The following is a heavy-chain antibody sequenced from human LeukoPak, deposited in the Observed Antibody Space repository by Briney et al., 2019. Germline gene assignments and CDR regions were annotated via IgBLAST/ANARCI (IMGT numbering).Heavy chain of an antibody. D-gene: IGHD6-6*01. CDR1: GFTFDDYG. V-gene: IGHV3-20*04. CDR3: ARVSSIAAHGAFDI. J-gene: IGHJ3*02. Sequence: PGGSLRLSCAASGFTFDDYGMSWVRQAPGKGLEWVSGINWNGGSTGYADSVKGRFTISRDNAKNSLYLQMNSLRAEDTAVYYCARVSSIAAHGAFDIWGQGTMVTVSS. CDR2: INWNGGST.